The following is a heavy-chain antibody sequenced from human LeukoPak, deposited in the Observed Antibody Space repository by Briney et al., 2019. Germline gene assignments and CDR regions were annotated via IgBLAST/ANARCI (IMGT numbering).Heavy chain of an antibody. Sequence: PSETLSLTCTVSGGSISSSSYYWGWIRQPPVKGLEWIGSIYYSGSTYYNPSLKSRVTISVDTSKNQFSLKLSSVTAADTAVYYCVRQLYASGTYYAPMDVWGKGTTVTVSA. J-gene: IGHJ6*04. CDR2: IYYSGST. V-gene: IGHV4-39*01. D-gene: IGHD3-10*01. CDR3: VRQLYASGTYYAPMDV. CDR1: GGSISSSSYY.